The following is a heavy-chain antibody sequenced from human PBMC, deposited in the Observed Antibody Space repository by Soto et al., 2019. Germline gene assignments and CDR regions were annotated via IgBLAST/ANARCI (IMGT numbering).Heavy chain of an antibody. J-gene: IGHJ6*03. CDR2: ISGSGGST. V-gene: IGHV3-23*01. CDR3: AKKAIGGSGSYYEIYYYYYMDV. Sequence: GGSLRLSCAASGFTFSSYAMSWVRQAPGKGLEWVSAISGSGGSTYYADSVKGRFTISRDNSKNTLYLQMNSLRAEDTAVYYCAKKAIGGSGSYYEIYYYYYMDVWGKGTTVTSP. CDR1: GFTFSSYA. D-gene: IGHD3-10*01.